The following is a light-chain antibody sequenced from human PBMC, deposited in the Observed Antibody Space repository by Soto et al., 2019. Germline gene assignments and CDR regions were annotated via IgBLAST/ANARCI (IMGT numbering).Light chain of an antibody. J-gene: IGLJ1*01. Sequence: QSVLTQPASVAGSPGQSITISCTGTNSDVESYDFVSWYQQHPGKVPTLIIYDVTRRPSGVSNRFSGSKSGNTASLTISGLQAEDEADYYCCSYAGSNTPFVFGSGTKVTVL. CDR2: DVT. CDR3: CSYAGSNTPFV. CDR1: NSDVESYDF. V-gene: IGLV2-23*02.